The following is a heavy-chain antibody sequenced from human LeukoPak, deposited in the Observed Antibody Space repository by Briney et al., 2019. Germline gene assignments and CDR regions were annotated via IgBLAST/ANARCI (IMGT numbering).Heavy chain of an antibody. CDR3: AKDIGATILAYMDV. CDR2: IRFDGNNK. Sequence: PGGSLRLSCAASGFTFSHYGMHWVRQAPGKGLEWVSFIRFDGNNKYYADSVKGRFTISRDNSKNTLYVQMNSLRAEDTAVYYCAKDIGATILAYMDVWGKGTTVTISS. D-gene: IGHD5-12*01. V-gene: IGHV3-30*02. CDR1: GFTFSHYG. J-gene: IGHJ6*03.